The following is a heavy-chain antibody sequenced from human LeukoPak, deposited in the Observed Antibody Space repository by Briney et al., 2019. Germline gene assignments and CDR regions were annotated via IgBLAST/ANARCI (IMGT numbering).Heavy chain of an antibody. J-gene: IGHJ4*02. CDR3: ARVPYSGYDSPFDY. CDR1: GYTFTSYG. D-gene: IGHD5-12*01. Sequence: ASVKVSCKASGYTFTSYGISWVQQAPGQGLEWMGWISAYNGNTNYAQKLQGRVTMTTDTSTSTAYMELRSLRSDDTAVYYCARVPYSGYDSPFDYWGQGTLVTVSS. CDR2: ISAYNGNT. V-gene: IGHV1-18*01.